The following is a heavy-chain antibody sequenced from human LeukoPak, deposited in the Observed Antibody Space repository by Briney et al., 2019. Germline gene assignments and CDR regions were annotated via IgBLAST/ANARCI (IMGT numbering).Heavy chain of an antibody. CDR1: GLTFNKYW. Sequence: GGSLRLSCEASGLTFNKYWMTWVRQAPGKGLEWVANIKQDGSEKNYVDSVKGRFTISRDNSKNTLYLQMNSLRAEDTAVYYCAKDHRAYCGGDCVDFDYWGQGTLVTVSS. D-gene: IGHD2-21*02. J-gene: IGHJ4*02. CDR3: AKDHRAYCGGDCVDFDY. CDR2: IKQDGSEK. V-gene: IGHV3-7*01.